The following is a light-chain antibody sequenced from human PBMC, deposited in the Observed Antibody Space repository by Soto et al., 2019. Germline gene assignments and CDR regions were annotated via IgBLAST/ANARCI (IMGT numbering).Light chain of an antibody. Sequence: EIVLTQSPATLSLSPGERATLSCGASQSVSSSYLAWYQQKPGLAPRLLIYGASTRATGIPARFSGSGSGTEFTLTISSLQSEDFAVYYCQRYNNWPPVTFGPGTKVDIK. V-gene: IGKV3-15*01. CDR3: QRYNNWPPVT. CDR1: QSVSSSY. CDR2: GAS. J-gene: IGKJ3*01.